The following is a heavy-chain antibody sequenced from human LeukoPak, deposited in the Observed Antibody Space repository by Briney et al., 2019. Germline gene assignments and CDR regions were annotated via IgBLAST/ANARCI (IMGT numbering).Heavy chain of an antibody. CDR3: ARLPAYCSSTSCYYDY. CDR1: GFTFSSNS. CDR2: ISSASGSI. Sequence: GGSLRLSCVASGFTFSSNSMNWVRQAPGEGLEWVSYISSASGSIYYADSVKGRFTVSRDNAKNSLFLQMNSLRAEDTAVYYCARLPAYCSSTSCYYDYWGQGTLVTVSS. V-gene: IGHV3-48*04. J-gene: IGHJ4*02. D-gene: IGHD2-2*01.